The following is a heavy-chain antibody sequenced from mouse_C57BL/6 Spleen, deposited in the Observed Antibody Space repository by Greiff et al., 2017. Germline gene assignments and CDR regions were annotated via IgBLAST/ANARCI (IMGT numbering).Heavy chain of an antibody. V-gene: IGHV5-4*01. Sequence: EVKLVESGGGLVKPGGSLKLSCAASGFTFSSYAMSWVRQTPEKRLEWVATISDGGSYTYYPDNVKGRFTISRDNAKNNLYLQMSHLKSEDTAMYYGARDQDYYGSSYYAMDYWGQGTSVTVSS. J-gene: IGHJ4*01. D-gene: IGHD1-1*01. CDR2: ISDGGSYT. CDR3: ARDQDYYGSSYYAMDY. CDR1: GFTFSSYA.